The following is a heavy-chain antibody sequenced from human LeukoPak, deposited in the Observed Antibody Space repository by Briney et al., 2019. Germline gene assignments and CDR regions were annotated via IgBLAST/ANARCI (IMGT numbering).Heavy chain of an antibody. CDR3: ARLTIYGDSDY. CDR1: GYTFTAYY. CDR2: INLDSGAT. J-gene: IGHJ4*02. Sequence: ASVKVSCKAFGYTFTAYYMHWVRQAPGQGFEWMGWINLDSGATDYAQKFQGRVTMARDTSSGTAYMEVSRLRSDDTAVYYCARLTIYGDSDYWGQGTLVTVSS. V-gene: IGHV1-2*02. D-gene: IGHD4-17*01.